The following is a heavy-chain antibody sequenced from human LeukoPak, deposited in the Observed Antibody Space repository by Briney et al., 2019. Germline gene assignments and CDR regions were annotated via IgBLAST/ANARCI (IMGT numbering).Heavy chain of an antibody. V-gene: IGHV3-48*02. CDR2: ISGSSSTI. J-gene: IGHJ4*02. CDR1: GFTFSSYS. CDR3: ARERSPDYYDSSGYYGDFDY. D-gene: IGHD3-22*01. Sequence: PGGSLRLSCAASGFTFSSYSMNWVRQAPGKGLEWVSYISGSSSTIYYAGSVKGRFTISRDNAKNSLYLQMNSLRDEDTAVYYCARERSPDYYDSSGYYGDFDYWGQGTLVTVSS.